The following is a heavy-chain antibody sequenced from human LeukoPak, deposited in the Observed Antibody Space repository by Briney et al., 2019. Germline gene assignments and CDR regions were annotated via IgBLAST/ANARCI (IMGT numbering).Heavy chain of an antibody. CDR3: ARGRHQSRYYFDY. Sequence: GGSLTLACAASGFTFSSYSMNWVRQAPGKGLEWVSSISSSSSYIYYADSVKGRCTISRDNAKNSLYLQMNSLRAEDTAVYYCARGRHQSRYYFDYWGQGTLVTVSS. J-gene: IGHJ4*02. CDR2: ISSSSSYI. V-gene: IGHV3-21*01. CDR1: GFTFSSYS.